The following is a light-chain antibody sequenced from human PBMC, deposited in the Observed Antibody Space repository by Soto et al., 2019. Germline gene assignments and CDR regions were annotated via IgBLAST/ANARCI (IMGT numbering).Light chain of an antibody. V-gene: IGKV1-5*01. Sequence: DVQMTQSPSTLASSCGYRVTITWRASQSINTWLAWYQQKPGKAPELLIFDASALESGVPSRFSGSGSGTEFTLTISSLQPDDSATFYCLHYNSYSKTFGQGTKVDI. J-gene: IGKJ1*01. CDR2: DAS. CDR3: LHYNSYSKT. CDR1: QSINTW.